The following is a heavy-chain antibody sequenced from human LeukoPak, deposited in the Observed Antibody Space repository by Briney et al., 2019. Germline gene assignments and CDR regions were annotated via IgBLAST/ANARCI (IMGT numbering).Heavy chain of an antibody. CDR3: ATDLYSGYEMAYYFDY. CDR1: GYTFTSYG. V-gene: IGHV1-18*01. Sequence: ASVKVSCKASGYTFTSYGISWVRQAPGQGLEWMGWISAYNGNTNYAQKLQGRVTMTTDTSTSTAYMELRSLRSEDTAVYYCATDLYSGYEMAYYFDYWGQGTLVTVSS. J-gene: IGHJ4*02. CDR2: ISAYNGNT. D-gene: IGHD5-12*01.